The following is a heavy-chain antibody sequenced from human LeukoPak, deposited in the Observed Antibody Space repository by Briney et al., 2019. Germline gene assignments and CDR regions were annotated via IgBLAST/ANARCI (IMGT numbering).Heavy chain of an antibody. Sequence: ASVRVSCKASGYTFTGYYMHWVRQAPGQGLEWMGWINPNSGGTNYAQKFQGRVTMTRDTSISTAYMELSRLRSDDTAVYYCARDRRSSGWYGLEPGHDAFDIWGQGTMVTVSS. CDR1: GYTFTGYY. J-gene: IGHJ3*02. CDR3: ARDRRSSGWYGLEPGHDAFDI. CDR2: INPNSGGT. D-gene: IGHD6-19*01. V-gene: IGHV1-2*02.